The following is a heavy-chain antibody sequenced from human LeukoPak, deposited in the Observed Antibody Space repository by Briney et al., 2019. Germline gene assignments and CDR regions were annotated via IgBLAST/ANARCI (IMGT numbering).Heavy chain of an antibody. Sequence: GEPLRISSKCCGSTYDKHWSAGVRQTPDKGLEWMAMIYPGVSDNRYSPSFPDQVSISVDKSINTAYLQSSSLKASDSALMYCITGWRGDLYDPAHNWGQGTLVTVSA. D-gene: IGHD3-16*01. CDR2: IYPGVSDN. CDR1: GSTYDKHW. J-gene: IGHJ4*02. CDR3: ITGWRGDLYDPAHN. V-gene: IGHV5-51*01.